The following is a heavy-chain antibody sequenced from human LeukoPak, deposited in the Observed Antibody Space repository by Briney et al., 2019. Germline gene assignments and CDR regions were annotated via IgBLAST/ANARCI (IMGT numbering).Heavy chain of an antibody. V-gene: IGHV3-7*03. CDR1: GFTFSNYW. D-gene: IGHD6-13*01. Sequence: GGSLRLSCAASGFTFSNYWMSWVRQAPGKGLEWVATINPDGSGKNYVDSMKGRLTISRDNAKKSLDLQMNSLRVEDTAVYYCARVRSSWYSGPFDYWGQGTLVTVSS. J-gene: IGHJ4*02. CDR3: ARVRSSWYSGPFDY. CDR2: INPDGSGK.